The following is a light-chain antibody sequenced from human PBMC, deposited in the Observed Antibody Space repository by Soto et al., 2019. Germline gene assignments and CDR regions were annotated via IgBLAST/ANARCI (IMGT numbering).Light chain of an antibody. CDR1: SSDIGAYNF. Sequence: QSALTQPPSASGSPGQSVTISCTGTSSDIGAYNFVSWYQQHPGKAPKLIIFEVNKRPSGVPDRFSGSKSGNTASLTVSGLQAEDEADYYCSSYAGYNMGVFGTGTKLTLL. CDR3: SSYAGYNMGV. CDR2: EVN. J-gene: IGLJ1*01. V-gene: IGLV2-8*01.